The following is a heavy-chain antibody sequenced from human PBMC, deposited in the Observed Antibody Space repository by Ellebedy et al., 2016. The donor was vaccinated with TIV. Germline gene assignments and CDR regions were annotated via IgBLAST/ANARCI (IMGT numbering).Heavy chain of an antibody. D-gene: IGHD2-8*02. V-gene: IGHV1-46*01. Sequence: ASVKVSCKASGYTFTSYYMHWVRQAPGQGLEYMGIIKPSDGGTAYAQKFQGRVTMTRDTTTSTVYMELSSLRSEDTALYYCAREEPNTGGFDYWGQGTLVTVSS. CDR2: IKPSDGGT. CDR3: AREEPNTGGFDY. CDR1: GYTFTSYY. J-gene: IGHJ4*02.